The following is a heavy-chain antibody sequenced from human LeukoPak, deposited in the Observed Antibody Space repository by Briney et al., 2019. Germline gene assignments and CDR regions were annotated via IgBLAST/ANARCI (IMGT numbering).Heavy chain of an antibody. D-gene: IGHD2-2*01. CDR2: ISAYNGNT. V-gene: IGHV1-18*01. J-gene: IGHJ5*02. CDR3: ARSEGGSVSTSCYRCGWFDP. Sequence: ASVKVSCKASGYTFTSYGISWVRQAPGQGPEWMGWISAYNGNTNCAQKLQGRVTMTTDTSTSTAYMELRSLRSDDTAVYYCARSEGGSVSTSCYRCGWFDPWGQGTLVTVSS. CDR1: GYTFTSYG.